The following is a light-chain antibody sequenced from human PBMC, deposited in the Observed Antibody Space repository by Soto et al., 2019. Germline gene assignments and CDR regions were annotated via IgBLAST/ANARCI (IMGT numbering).Light chain of an antibody. J-gene: IGLJ2*01. CDR2: SNN. CDR3: AAWDDSLNGLV. Sequence: QLVLTQPPSASGTPGKRVTISCSGSSSNIGSNTVNWYQQLPGTAPKLLIYSNNQRPSGVPDRFSGSKSGTSASLAISGLQSEDEADYYCAAWDDSLNGLVFGGGTKVTVL. CDR1: SSNIGSNT. V-gene: IGLV1-44*01.